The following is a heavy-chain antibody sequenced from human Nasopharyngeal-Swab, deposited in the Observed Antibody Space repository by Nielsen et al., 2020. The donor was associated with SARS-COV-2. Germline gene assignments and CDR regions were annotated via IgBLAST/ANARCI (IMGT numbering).Heavy chain of an antibody. J-gene: IGHJ5*02. CDR1: GYIFTNYA. V-gene: IGHV1-3*01. D-gene: IGHD3-22*01. CDR3: ARPQSHYYDNGDFDP. Sequence: ASVKVSCKASGYIFTNYAMHWVRQVAGQGLEWMGWINLANGNTKYSQKFQGRVSLTRDTTTSTGYMELNKLRSEDTAVYYCARPQSHYYDNGDFDPWGQGTLVTVSS. CDR2: INLANGNT.